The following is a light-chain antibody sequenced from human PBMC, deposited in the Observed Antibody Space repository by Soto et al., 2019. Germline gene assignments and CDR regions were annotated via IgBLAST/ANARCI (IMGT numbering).Light chain of an antibody. CDR3: PQYYSYPRT. Sequence: AIRMTQSPSSFSASTGDRVTITCRASQGISSYLAWYQQKPGKAPKLLIYAAYTLQSGVPSRFRGRGSGTDVTLTISCRQSEDFATEHCPQYYSYPRTCGQGTKVEIK. V-gene: IGKV1-8*01. CDR2: AAY. CDR1: QGISSY. J-gene: IGKJ1*01.